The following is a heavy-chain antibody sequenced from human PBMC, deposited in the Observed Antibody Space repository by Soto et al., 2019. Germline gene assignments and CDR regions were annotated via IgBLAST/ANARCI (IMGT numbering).Heavy chain of an antibody. J-gene: IGHJ6*02. CDR3: ARDSFVSSFSYYYGMDV. CDR2: INAGNGNT. V-gene: IGHV1-3*01. D-gene: IGHD6-6*01. Sequence: ASVKVSCKASGYTFTSYALHWVRQAPGQRLEWMGWINAGNGNTKYSQKFQGRVTITRDTSASTAYMELSSLRSEDTAVYYCARDSFVSSFSYYYGMDVSGQGTTVTVSS. CDR1: GYTFTSYA.